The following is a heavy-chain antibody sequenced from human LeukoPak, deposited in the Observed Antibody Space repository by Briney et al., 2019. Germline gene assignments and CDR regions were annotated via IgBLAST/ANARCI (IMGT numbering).Heavy chain of an antibody. V-gene: IGHV3-64D*06. Sequence: GGSLRLSCSASGFTFSSYAMEWVRQVPGKGLEYVSGISSNGGSTYYADSVKGRFTISRDNSKNTLYLQMISLIAEDTAVYYCVKDPMTTMTSHFDYWGQGTLVTVSS. CDR2: ISSNGGST. CDR1: GFTFSSYA. D-gene: IGHD4-17*01. CDR3: VKDPMTTMTSHFDY. J-gene: IGHJ4*02.